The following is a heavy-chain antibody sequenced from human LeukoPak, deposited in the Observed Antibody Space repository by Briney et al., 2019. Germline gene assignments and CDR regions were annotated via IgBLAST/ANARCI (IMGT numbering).Heavy chain of an antibody. J-gene: IGHJ4*02. V-gene: IGHV3-30*18. D-gene: IGHD2-2*02. CDR2: ISYDGSNK. Sequence: GGSLRLSCAASRFTFNSYGMHWVCQAPGNGLECVALISYDGSNKYYTDSVKCRFTISRDNSKNTLYLQMDSLRAEDTALYYCTKGYTNVDYWGQGTLVTVSS. CDR1: RFTFNSYG. CDR3: TKGYTNVDY.